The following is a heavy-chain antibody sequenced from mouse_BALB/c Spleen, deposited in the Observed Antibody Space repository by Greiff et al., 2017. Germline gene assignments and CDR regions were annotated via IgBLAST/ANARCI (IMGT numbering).Heavy chain of an antibody. CDR2: IDPANGNT. D-gene: IGHD1-1*02. V-gene: IGHV14-3*02. J-gene: IGHJ4*01. CDR1: GFNIKDTY. Sequence: EVQGVESGAELVKPGASVKLSCTASGFNIKDTYMHWVKQRPEQGLEWIGRIDPANGNTKYDPKFQGKATITADTSSNTAYLQLSSLTSEDTAVYYCARERDYSAMDYWGQGTSVTVSS. CDR3: ARERDYSAMDY.